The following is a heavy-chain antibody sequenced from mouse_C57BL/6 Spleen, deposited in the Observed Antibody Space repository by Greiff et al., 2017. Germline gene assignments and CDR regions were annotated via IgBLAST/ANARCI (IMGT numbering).Heavy chain of an antibody. Sequence: EVNLVESGGGLVKPGGSLKLSCAASGFTFSDYGMHWVRQAPEKGLEWVAYISSGSSTIYYADTVKGRFTISRDNAKNTLFLQMTSLRSEDTAMYYCASGDYGSSPWFAYWGQGTLVTVSA. CDR1: GFTFSDYG. CDR2: ISSGSSTI. V-gene: IGHV5-17*01. D-gene: IGHD1-1*01. CDR3: ASGDYGSSPWFAY. J-gene: IGHJ3*01.